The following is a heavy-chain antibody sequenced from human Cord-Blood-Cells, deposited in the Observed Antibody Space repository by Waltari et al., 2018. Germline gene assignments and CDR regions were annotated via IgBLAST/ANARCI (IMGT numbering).Heavy chain of an antibody. J-gene: IGHJ4*02. D-gene: IGHD3-9*01. V-gene: IGHV3-33*01. CDR2: IWYDGSNK. CDR1: GVTVSGSG. CDR3: ARDSDILTGYSLTDY. Sequence: LKLVEYGGGVVQRGRSLPLGCSASGVTVSGSGMHLVSHAPGKGLEWVAVIWYDGSNKYYADSVKGRFTISRDNSKNTLYLQMNSLRAEDTAVYYCARDSDILTGYSLTDYWGQGTLVTVSS.